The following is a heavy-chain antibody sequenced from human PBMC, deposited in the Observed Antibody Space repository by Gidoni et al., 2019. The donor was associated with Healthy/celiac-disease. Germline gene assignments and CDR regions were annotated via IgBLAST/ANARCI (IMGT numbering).Heavy chain of an antibody. J-gene: IGHJ6*03. CDR1: GFTVSSNY. CDR2: IYSGGST. CDR3: ARDRVWGYSYGESLNYYYYMDV. D-gene: IGHD5-18*01. V-gene: IGHV3-66*01. Sequence: EVQLVESGGGLVQPGGSLRLSCAASGFTVSSNYMSWVRQAPGKGLEWVSVIYSGGSTYYADSVKGRFTISRDNSKNTLYLQMNSLRAEDTAVYYCARDRVWGYSYGESLNYYYYMDVWGKGTTVTVSS.